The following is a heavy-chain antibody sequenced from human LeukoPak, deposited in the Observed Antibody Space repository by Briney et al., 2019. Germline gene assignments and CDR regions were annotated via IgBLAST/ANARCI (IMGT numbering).Heavy chain of an antibody. J-gene: IGHJ4*02. D-gene: IGHD5-12*01. Sequence: SETLSLACTVSGGSISSYYWSWIRQPPGKGLEWIGYIYYSGSTNYNPSLKSRVTISVDTSKNQFSLKLSSVTAADTAMYYCARVSGYDWESFYDYWGQGSLVTVSS. CDR3: ARVSGYDWESFYDY. CDR2: IYYSGST. CDR1: GGSISSYY. V-gene: IGHV4-59*01.